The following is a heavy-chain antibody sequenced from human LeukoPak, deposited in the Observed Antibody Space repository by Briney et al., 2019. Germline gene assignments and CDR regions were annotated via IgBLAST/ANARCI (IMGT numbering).Heavy chain of an antibody. D-gene: IGHD6-19*01. J-gene: IGHJ4*02. CDR2: INHSGGT. Sequence: SETLSLTCAVYGGSFSGYFWSWIRQPPPTVLEWIGEINHSGGTNYNPSLKSRVTISVDTSKNQFSLKLSSVTAADTAVYYCARGDIAVASNYWGQGTLVTVSS. V-gene: IGHV4-34*01. CDR1: GGSFSGYF. CDR3: ARGDIAVASNY.